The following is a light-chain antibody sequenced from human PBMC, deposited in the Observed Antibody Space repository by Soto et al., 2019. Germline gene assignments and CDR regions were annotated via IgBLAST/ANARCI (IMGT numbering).Light chain of an antibody. CDR2: DAS. CDR3: QWYGTLPLYP. V-gene: IGKV3-20*01. Sequence: EIVFTQSPGTLSLSPGERATLSYRAIQRVSSSHLACYHQKPSHAPSRLIYDASITAAGISDIFSCSGPGTDLSLPLSRLEPEHFAVYYWQWYGTLPLYPVGQG. J-gene: IGKJ2*01. CDR1: QRVSSSH.